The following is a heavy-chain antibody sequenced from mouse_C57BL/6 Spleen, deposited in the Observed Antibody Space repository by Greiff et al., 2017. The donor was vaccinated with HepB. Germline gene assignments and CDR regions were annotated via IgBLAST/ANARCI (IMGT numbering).Heavy chain of an antibody. CDR1: GYTFTSYW. Sequence: QVQLQQPGAELVKPGASVKMSCKASGYTFTSYWITWVKQRPGQGLEWIGDIYPGSGSTNYNEKFKSKATLTVDTSSSTAYMQLSSLTSEDSAVYYCARKAAQATPFAYWGHRTLVTVSA. D-gene: IGHD3-2*02. CDR2: IYPGSGST. V-gene: IGHV1-55*01. J-gene: IGHJ3*01. CDR3: ARKAAQATPFAY.